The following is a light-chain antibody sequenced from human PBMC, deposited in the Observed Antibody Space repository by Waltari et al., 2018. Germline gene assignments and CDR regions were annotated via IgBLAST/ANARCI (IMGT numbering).Light chain of an antibody. CDR1: SSNIGSNA. CDR3: GAWDDRLNVYV. V-gene: IGLV1-44*01. J-gene: IGLJ1*01. CDR2: SHD. Sequence: QSVLTQPPSASGTPGQRVTISCSGSSSNIGSNALHWYQHLPGPAPTLLLYSHDQRPSGVPDRFSGSKSGTSASLAISGLQSEDEADYYCGAWDDRLNVYVFGTGTRVTVL.